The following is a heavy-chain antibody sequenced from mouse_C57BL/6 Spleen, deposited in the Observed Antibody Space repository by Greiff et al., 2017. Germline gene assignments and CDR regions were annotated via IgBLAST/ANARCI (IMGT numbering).Heavy chain of an antibody. CDR3: ARELTGTYAMDY. Sequence: VQLQQPGAELVKPGASVKLSCKASGYTFTSYWMHWVKQRPGQGLEWIGMIHPNSGSTNYNEKFKSKATLTVDKSSSTAYMQLSSLTSEDSAVYYCARELTGTYAMDYWGQGTSVTVSS. V-gene: IGHV1-64*01. CDR2: IHPNSGST. D-gene: IGHD4-1*01. CDR1: GYTFTSYW. J-gene: IGHJ4*01.